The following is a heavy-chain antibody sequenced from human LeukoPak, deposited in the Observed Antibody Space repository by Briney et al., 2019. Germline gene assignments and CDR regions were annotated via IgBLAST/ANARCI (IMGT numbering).Heavy chain of an antibody. D-gene: IGHD3-22*01. Sequence: ASVKVSCKASGYTFINNYIHWLRQAPGQGLEWMGIINPSGGSTSYAQKFQGRVTMTRDTSTSTVYMELSSLRSEDTAVYYCARDLWGYYDSSGGYWGQGTLVTVSS. CDR3: ARDLWGYYDSSGGY. V-gene: IGHV1-46*01. J-gene: IGHJ4*02. CDR1: GYTFINNY. CDR2: INPSGGST.